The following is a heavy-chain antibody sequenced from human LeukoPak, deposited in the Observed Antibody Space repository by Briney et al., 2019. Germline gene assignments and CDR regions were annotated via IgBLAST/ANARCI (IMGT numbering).Heavy chain of an antibody. D-gene: IGHD5-12*01. CDR2: IDNDGSSA. J-gene: IGHJ4*02. CDR3: VREGGYDPFED. CDR1: GLTFSYYW. Sequence: GGSLRLSCVASGLTFSYYWMHWVRQAPAKGLVWVSRIDNDGSSATYADSVKGRFTISRDNAKNTLYLQMNSLRAEDTAVYYCVREGGYDPFEDWGQGTLVTVSS. V-gene: IGHV3-74*01.